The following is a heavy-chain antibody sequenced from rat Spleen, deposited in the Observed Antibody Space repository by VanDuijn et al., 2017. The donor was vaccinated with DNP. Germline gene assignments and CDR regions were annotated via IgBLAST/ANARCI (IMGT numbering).Heavy chain of an antibody. V-gene: IGHV5-7*01. J-gene: IGHJ2*01. CDR2: ISYDGSST. D-gene: IGHD1-12*02. CDR3: ARQWSHYFDY. CDR1: GFTFSDYN. Sequence: EVQLVESGGDLVQPGRSLKLSCAASGFTFSDYNMAWVRQAPKKGLEWVATISYDGSSTYYRDSVKGRFTISRDNAKSTLYLQMESLRSEDTATFYRARQWSHYFDYWGKGVMVTVSS.